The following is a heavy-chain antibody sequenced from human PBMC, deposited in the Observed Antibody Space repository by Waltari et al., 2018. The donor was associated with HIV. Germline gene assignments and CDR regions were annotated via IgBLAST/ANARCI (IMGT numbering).Heavy chain of an antibody. J-gene: IGHJ6*02. D-gene: IGHD1-7*01. CDR3: ARDRARTTDYYYYGMDV. CDR1: GYTFPGYY. Sequence: QVQLVQSGAEVKKPGASVQVSCKASGYTFPGYYMHLVRQAHGQGVEWMGWINPNSRGTNDAQKFQGRVTMTRDTSMSTAYMELSMLRSDDTAVYYCARDRARTTDYYYYGMDVWGQGTTVTVSS. V-gene: IGHV1-2*02. CDR2: INPNSRGT.